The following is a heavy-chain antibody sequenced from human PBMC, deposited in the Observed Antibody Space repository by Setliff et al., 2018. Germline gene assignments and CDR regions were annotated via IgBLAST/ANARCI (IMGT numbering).Heavy chain of an antibody. CDR1: GGSFSGYY. Sequence: SETLSLTCAVYGGSFSGYYWSWIRQPPGKGLEWIGEINHSGSTNYNPSLKSRVTISVDTSKNQFSLKLSSVTAADTAVYYCARGKQWLVGGYYYYYYGMDVWGQGTTVTVSS. CDR3: ARGKQWLVGGYYYYYYGMDV. J-gene: IGHJ6*02. D-gene: IGHD6-19*01. V-gene: IGHV4-34*01. CDR2: INHSGST.